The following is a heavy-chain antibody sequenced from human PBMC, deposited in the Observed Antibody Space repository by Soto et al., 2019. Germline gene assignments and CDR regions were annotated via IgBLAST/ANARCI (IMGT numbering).Heavy chain of an antibody. J-gene: IGHJ6*02. D-gene: IGHD1-1*01. V-gene: IGHV5-51*01. Sequence: GESLKISCKVSGYRFTTYWIAWVRQMPGKGLEWMGIIHPGDSDTRYSPSFQGQVTISADKSVGTAFLQWSRLKASDTATYYCAGQEQPSPWYYAMDVWGQGTTVTVSS. CDR3: AGQEQPSPWYYAMDV. CDR1: GYRFTTYW. CDR2: IHPGDSDT.